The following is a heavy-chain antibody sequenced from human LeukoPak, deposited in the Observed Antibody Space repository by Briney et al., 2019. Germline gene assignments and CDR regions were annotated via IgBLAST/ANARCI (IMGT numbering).Heavy chain of an antibody. CDR3: AKDPSIAVAGDY. D-gene: IGHD6-19*01. CDR2: IYSDNT. V-gene: IGHV3-53*01. Sequence: GGSLRLSCTVSGFTFSSNSMSWVRQAPGKGLEWVSFIYSDNTHYSDSVKGRFTISRDNSKNTLYLQMNSLRAEDTAVYYCAKDPSIAVAGDYWGQGTLVTVSS. J-gene: IGHJ4*02. CDR1: GFTFSSNS.